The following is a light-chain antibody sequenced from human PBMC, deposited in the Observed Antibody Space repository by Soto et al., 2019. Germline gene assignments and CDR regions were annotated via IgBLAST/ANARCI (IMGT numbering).Light chain of an antibody. CDR1: SRDVGGYNS. Sequence: QSVLTQPASVSGSPGQSITISCTGTSRDVGGYNSVSWYQQHPGKAPKLMIYEVTNRPSGVPDRLSASKSGTSASLAISGLQSADEGDYYCVAWDDRLNGWVFGGGTKLTVL. CDR3: VAWDDRLNGWV. V-gene: IGLV2-14*01. CDR2: EVT. J-gene: IGLJ3*02.